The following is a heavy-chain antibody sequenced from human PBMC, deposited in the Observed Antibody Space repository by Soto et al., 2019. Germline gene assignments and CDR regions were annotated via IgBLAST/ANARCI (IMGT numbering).Heavy chain of an antibody. J-gene: IGHJ3*02. CDR3: ATELNDMQAFDI. V-gene: IGHV3-33*01. D-gene: IGHD1-1*01. CDR2: TWYDGSNK. Sequence: QVQLVESGGGVVQPGGSLRLSCVASGFTFSNYGMHWVRQAPGKGLEWVAMTWYDGSNKYYADSVKDRFTISRYNSKNTLYLQMNSLRDEASAVYYCATELNDMQAFDIWGQGTMVTVSS. CDR1: GFTFSNYG.